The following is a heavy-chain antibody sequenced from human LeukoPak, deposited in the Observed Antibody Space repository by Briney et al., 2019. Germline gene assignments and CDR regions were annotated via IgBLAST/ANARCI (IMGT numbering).Heavy chain of an antibody. CDR3: ARAFHRYSFDSYFHHGMDV. D-gene: IGHD2-21*01. CDR1: GYTFTGFY. V-gene: IGHV1-2*02. Sequence: ASVKVSCKASGYTFTGFYINWGRESPGQGLGWMAGFNPNSGATNNAQTFQARITLTRDTSITTAYMELGRLTSDDAAVYYCARAFHRYSFDSYFHHGMDVWSQGTTVAVSS. CDR2: FNPNSGAT. J-gene: IGHJ6*02.